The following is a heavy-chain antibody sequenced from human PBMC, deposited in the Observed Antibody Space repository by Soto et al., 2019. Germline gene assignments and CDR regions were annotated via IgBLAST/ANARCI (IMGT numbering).Heavy chain of an antibody. CDR3: ARSGYGDHFDY. V-gene: IGHV4-59*08. D-gene: IGHD4-17*01. CDR1: GGSISSYY. Sequence: SETLSLTCTVSGGSISSYYWSWIRQPPGKGLEWIGFIYDSGSTYYNPSLKSRVTISVDTSKNQFSLKLNSMTAADTAVYFCARSGYGDHFDYWGQGTLVTVSS. CDR2: IYDSGST. J-gene: IGHJ4*02.